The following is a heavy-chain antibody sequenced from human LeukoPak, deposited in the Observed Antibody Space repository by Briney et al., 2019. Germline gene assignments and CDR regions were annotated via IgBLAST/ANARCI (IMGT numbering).Heavy chain of an antibody. CDR1: GGSFSGDY. Sequence: SETLSLTCAVYGGSFSGDYWSCSRQRPGKGLEWSGQINHSGSTNYNPYLKTRVTISVDTSKNKFSLKLSSVTAADTAVSYCARGRRDYDSSGYYFDYWGQGTLVTVSS. V-gene: IGHV4-34*01. CDR2: INHSGST. D-gene: IGHD3-22*01. CDR3: ARGRRDYDSSGYYFDY. J-gene: IGHJ4*02.